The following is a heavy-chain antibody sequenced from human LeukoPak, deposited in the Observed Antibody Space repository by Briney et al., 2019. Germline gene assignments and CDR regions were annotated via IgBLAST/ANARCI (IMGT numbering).Heavy chain of an antibody. CDR2: IRWDGVST. CDR3: AKGDTYESDAFDI. CDR1: GFTFDDYT. V-gene: IGHV3-43*01. D-gene: IGHD5-12*01. J-gene: IGHJ3*02. Sequence: GGSLRLSCAASGFTFDDYTMHWVRQTPGKGLEWVSLIRWDGVSTYYADSVKGRFTISRDNSKNSLYLHMNSLRTEDTALYYCAKGDTYESDAFDIWGQGTMVTVSS.